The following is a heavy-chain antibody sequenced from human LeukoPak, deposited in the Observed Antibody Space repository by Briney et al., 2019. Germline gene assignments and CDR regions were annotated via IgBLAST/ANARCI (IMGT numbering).Heavy chain of an antibody. V-gene: IGHV3-74*01. Sequence: GGSLRLSCTASGFSFSGHWMHWARQRPGKGLVWVSRISPTGSTTSYADSVKGRFTVSRDNAKNTLCLQVNNLRAEDTAVYYCARGPNSNWSGLDFWGQGTLLTVSS. CDR3: ARGPNSNWSGLDF. D-gene: IGHD6-6*01. CDR2: ISPTGSTT. CDR1: GFSFSGHW. J-gene: IGHJ4*02.